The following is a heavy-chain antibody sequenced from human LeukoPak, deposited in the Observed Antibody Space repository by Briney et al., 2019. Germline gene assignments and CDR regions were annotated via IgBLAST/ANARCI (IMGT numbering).Heavy chain of an antibody. D-gene: IGHD3-10*01. J-gene: IGHJ4*02. CDR2: INPSGGST. Sequence: ASVTVSCKASGYTFTSYYMHWVRQAPGQGLEWMGIINPSGGSTSYAQKFQSRVTMTRDTSTSTVYMELSSLRSEDTAVYYCAREDTMVRGVILRMGFDYWGQGTLVTVSS. CDR3: AREDTMVRGVILRMGFDY. V-gene: IGHV1-46*01. CDR1: GYTFTSYY.